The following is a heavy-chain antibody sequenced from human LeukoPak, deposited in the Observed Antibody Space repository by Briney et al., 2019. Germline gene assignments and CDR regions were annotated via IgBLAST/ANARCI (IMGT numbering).Heavy chain of an antibody. CDR3: TTDMNIVVVPAAGADY. D-gene: IGHD2-2*01. V-gene: IGHV4-30-4*07. J-gene: IGHJ4*02. Sequence: SGTLSLTCAVSGGSISSGGYSWSWIREPPGKGLEGIGYIYFNGSTYYHPSPQSRLIISVDTNKNKFSLRLSSVTAEDTAVYYCTTDMNIVVVPAAGADYWGQGTLVTVSS. CDR2: IYFNGST. CDR1: GGSISSGGYS.